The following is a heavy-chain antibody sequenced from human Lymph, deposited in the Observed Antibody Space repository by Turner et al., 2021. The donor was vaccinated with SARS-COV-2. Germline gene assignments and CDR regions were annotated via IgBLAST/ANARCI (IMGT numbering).Heavy chain of an antibody. CDR3: ARVGVRFEWSDCYHSYYAMDV. J-gene: IGHJ6*02. CDR2: VKQDGSEK. Sequence: VQLVESGGGLVQPGGSLRLSCAAAGFTVVSYWRCWVRQARGTGVEWVANVKQDGSEKYYVDSVKCRFTISSDNAKNSLYLQMNSLSADDTAVYFCARVGVRFEWSDCYHSYYAMDVWGQGTTVTVSS. D-gene: IGHD3-3*01. CDR1: GFTVVSYW. V-gene: IGHV3-7*03.